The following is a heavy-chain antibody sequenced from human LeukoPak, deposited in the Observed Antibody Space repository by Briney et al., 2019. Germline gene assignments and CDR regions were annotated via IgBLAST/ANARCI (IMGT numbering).Heavy chain of an antibody. J-gene: IGHJ4*02. D-gene: IGHD2-15*01. V-gene: IGHV4-4*02. CDR2: IYHSGST. CDR3: ARAGWYTLDN. CDR1: GTSISSSNW. Sequence: SGTLSLTCAVSGTSISSSNWLSWVRQPPGKGLEWIGEIYHSGSTNYNPSLKSRVTISVDNSKNQFSLKMSSMTAADTAVYYCARAGWYTLDNWGQGTLVTVSS.